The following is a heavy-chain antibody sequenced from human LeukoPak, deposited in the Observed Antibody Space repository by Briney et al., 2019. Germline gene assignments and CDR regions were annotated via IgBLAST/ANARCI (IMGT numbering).Heavy chain of an antibody. CDR2: IYYSGST. V-gene: IGHV4-30-4*08. CDR1: GGSVSSGSYY. J-gene: IGHJ2*01. CDR3: ARSLYDSSGSHWYFDL. Sequence: SETLSLTCTVSGGSVSSGSYYWSWIRQPPGKGLEWIGYIYYSGSTYYNPSLKSRVTISVDTSKNQFSLKLSPVTAADTAVYYCARSLYDSSGSHWYFDLWGRGTLVTVSS. D-gene: IGHD3-22*01.